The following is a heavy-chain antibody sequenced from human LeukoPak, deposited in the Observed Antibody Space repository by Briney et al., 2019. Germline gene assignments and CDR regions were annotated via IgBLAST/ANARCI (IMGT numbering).Heavy chain of an antibody. D-gene: IGHD2-15*01. Sequence: GSLRLSCAASGFTFSDYYMSWIRQAPGKGLEWVSYISSGSTIYYADSVKGRFTISRDNSKNTLYLQMNSLRAEDTAVYYCARGEGSGYWYFDLWGRGTLVTVSS. CDR1: GFTFSDYY. J-gene: IGHJ2*01. CDR3: ARGEGSGYWYFDL. V-gene: IGHV3-69-1*01. CDR2: ISSGSTI.